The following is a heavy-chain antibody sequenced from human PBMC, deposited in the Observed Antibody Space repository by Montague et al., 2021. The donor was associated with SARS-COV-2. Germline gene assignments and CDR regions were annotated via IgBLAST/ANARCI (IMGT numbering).Heavy chain of an antibody. J-gene: IGHJ5*02. D-gene: IGHD6-13*01. CDR2: THHTGGT. V-gene: IGHV4-4*02. CDR3: ASHPVWQQLIT. Sequence: SETLSLTCSVSGASISQAFWWSWVRQPRGKGLEWIAETHHTGGTNYNPSLASRVTISLDYSNNQVALMLSLVTAADTAMYYCASHPVWQQLITWGQGTLVSVSP. CDR1: GASISQAFW.